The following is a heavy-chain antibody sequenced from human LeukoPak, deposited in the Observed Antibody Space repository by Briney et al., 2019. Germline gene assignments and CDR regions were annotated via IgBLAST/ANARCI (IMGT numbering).Heavy chain of an antibody. D-gene: IGHD2-21*01. CDR1: GFTFSSYS. Sequence: GGSLRLSCAASGFTFSSYSMNWVRQAPGKGLEWVSYISSSSSSINYADSVKGRFTISRDNAKNTLYLQMNSLRAEDTAVYYCARDGVEFYNWFDPWGQGTLVTVSS. J-gene: IGHJ5*02. V-gene: IGHV3-48*04. CDR2: ISSSSSSI. CDR3: ARDGVEFYNWFDP.